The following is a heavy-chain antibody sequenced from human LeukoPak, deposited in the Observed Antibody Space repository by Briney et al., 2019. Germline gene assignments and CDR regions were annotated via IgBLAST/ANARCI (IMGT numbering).Heavy chain of an antibody. CDR2: INQDGSEE. V-gene: IGHV3-7*01. D-gene: IGHD5-12*01. J-gene: IGHJ4*02. CDR3: VRDGGVSGYDLLDY. Sequence: GGSLRLSCAVSGFTFSSYSIYWVRQAPGKGLEWVAHINQDGSEEHYMDSVKARFTISRDNAKNSLSLQMNSLRAEDTAVYYCVRDGGVSGYDLLDYWGQGTLVTVSS. CDR1: GFTFSSYS.